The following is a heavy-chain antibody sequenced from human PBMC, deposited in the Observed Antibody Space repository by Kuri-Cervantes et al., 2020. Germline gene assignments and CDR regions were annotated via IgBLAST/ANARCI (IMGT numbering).Heavy chain of an antibody. D-gene: IGHD4-17*01. J-gene: IGHJ6*02. V-gene: IGHV3-66*01. CDR2: IYSGGST. Sequence: GESLKISCAASGFTVSSNYMSWVRQAPGKGLEWVSVIYSGGSTYYADSVKGRFTISRDNAKNSLYLQMNSLRDEDTAVYYCARERSTVTTEVYYYYGMDVWGQGTTVTVSS. CDR3: ARERSTVTTEVYYYYGMDV. CDR1: GFTVSSNY.